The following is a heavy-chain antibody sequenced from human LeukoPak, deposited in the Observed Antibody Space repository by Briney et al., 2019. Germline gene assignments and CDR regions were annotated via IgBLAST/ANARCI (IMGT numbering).Heavy chain of an antibody. CDR2: IYPGDSHT. CDR3: ARHGSGYEPDY. Sequence: GESLKISFKSSGDSFTSNWIGWVRQMPGKGLEWMGIIYPGDSHTRYSPSFQGQVTISVDKAINTVYLQWSSLKASDTAMYYCARHGSGYEPDYWGQGTLVTVSS. D-gene: IGHD5-12*01. CDR1: GDSFTSNW. J-gene: IGHJ4*02. V-gene: IGHV5-51*01.